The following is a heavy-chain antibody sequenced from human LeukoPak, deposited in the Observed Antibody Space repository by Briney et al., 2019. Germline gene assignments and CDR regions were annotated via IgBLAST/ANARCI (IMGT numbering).Heavy chain of an antibody. CDR1: GGTFSSYA. Sequence: GASVKVPCKGSGGTFSSYAISWVRQAPGQGLEWMGGIIPIFGTANYAQKFQGRVTITADESTSTAYMELSSLRSEDTAVYYCASGSAPYDSSGYYYAPWFWGQGTLVTVSS. D-gene: IGHD3-22*01. CDR2: IIPIFGTA. V-gene: IGHV1-69*13. J-gene: IGHJ4*02. CDR3: ASGSAPYDSSGYYYAPWF.